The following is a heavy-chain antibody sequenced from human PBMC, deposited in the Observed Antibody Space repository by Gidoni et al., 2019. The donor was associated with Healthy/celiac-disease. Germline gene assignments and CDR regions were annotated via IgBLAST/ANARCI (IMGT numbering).Heavy chain of an antibody. D-gene: IGHD3-3*01. V-gene: IGHV4-61*02. CDR2: IYTSGST. CDR3: ARFLDPRGWFDP. Sequence: QVQLQESGPGLVKPSQTLSLTCPVSASSICSGSYYWSWIRQPAGKGLEWIGRIYTSGSTNYNPSLKSRVTISVDTSKNQFSLKLSSVTAADTAVYYCARFLDPRGWFDPWGQGTLVTVSS. J-gene: IGHJ5*02. CDR1: ASSICSGSYY.